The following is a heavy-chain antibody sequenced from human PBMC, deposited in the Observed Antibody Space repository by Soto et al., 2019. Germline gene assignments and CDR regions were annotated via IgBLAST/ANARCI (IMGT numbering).Heavy chain of an antibody. V-gene: IGHV6-1*01. CDR2: TYCRSKCYN. J-gene: IGHJ2*01. D-gene: IGHD6-19*01. Sequence: SQTLSLTCAISGDSVSSDSATWNWIRQSPSRGLEWLGRTYCRSKCYNDYAVSVKSRIAITPDTSKNQVSLQLNSVTPEDTAVYFCAGDSSGWHWYFDLWGRGTLVTVSS. CDR1: GDSVSSDSAT. CDR3: AGDSSGWHWYFDL.